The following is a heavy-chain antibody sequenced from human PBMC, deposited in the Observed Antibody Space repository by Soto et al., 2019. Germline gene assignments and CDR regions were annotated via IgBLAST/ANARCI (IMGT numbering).Heavy chain of an antibody. CDR2: MNVGTGGT. CDR1: GYRFTTHY. Sequence: GASVKVSCKASGYRFTTHYIHWGRKAPGQGLEWMGRMNVGTGGTTYAHKFQGRVTMTRDTSIRTAYLEVSSVKSDDTAMYYCARDGNFALRGYSFGFDFWGQGTLVTVSS. V-gene: IGHV1-2*06. J-gene: IGHJ4*02. CDR3: ARDGNFALRGYSFGFDF. D-gene: IGHD5-18*01.